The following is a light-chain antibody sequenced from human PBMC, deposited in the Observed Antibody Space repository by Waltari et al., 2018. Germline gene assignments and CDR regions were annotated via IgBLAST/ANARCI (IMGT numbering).Light chain of an antibody. CDR2: GVS. V-gene: IGLV2-23*02. CDR1: TSDVGSYDL. J-gene: IGLJ1*01. CDR3: CSYAGRGTYV. Sequence: QSALTQPASVSGTPGQSITISCSGTTSDVGSYDLLSWYQQHPGEAPKLLICGVSKRPPATPSRFSGAKSGSTASLTIPGLQPEDEADYYCCSYAGRGTYVFGSGTKLTVL.